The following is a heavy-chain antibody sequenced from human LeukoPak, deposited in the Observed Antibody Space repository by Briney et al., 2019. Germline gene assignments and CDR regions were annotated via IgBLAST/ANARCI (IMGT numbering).Heavy chain of an antibody. J-gene: IGHJ5*02. CDR3: AREQEGADSSGYAHRVFDP. Sequence: PSETLSLTCTVSGGSISSYYWSWIRQPPGKGLEWMGYIYYSGSTNYNPSRKSRVTISVDTSKHQFSLKLSSVTAADTAVYYCAREQEGADSSGYAHRVFDPWGQGTLVTVSS. CDR1: GGSISSYY. D-gene: IGHD3-22*01. V-gene: IGHV4-59*01. CDR2: IYYSGST.